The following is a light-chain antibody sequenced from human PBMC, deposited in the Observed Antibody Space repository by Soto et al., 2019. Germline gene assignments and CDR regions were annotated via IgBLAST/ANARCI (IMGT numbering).Light chain of an antibody. CDR1: QSVRNN. J-gene: IGKJ1*01. V-gene: IGKV3-15*01. CDR3: QHYNNWPPAWT. Sequence: EIVLTQSPGTLSSSPGERATLSCRASQSVRNNLAWYQQKPGQAPRLLIYGASTRATGIPARFSGSGSGTEFTLTISSLQSEDFALYYCQHYNNWPPAWTFGQGTKVDIK. CDR2: GAS.